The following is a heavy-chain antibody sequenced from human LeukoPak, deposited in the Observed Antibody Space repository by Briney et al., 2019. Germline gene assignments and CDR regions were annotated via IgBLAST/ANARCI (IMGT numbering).Heavy chain of an antibody. CDR2: FDPEDGET. J-gene: IGHJ6*02. D-gene: IGHD2-21*01. Sequence: ASVKVSCKVSGYTLTKLYIHWVCQAPGKGLEWMGGFDPEDGETIYAQRFQGRVTMTEDTSSDTAYMELKNLRSEDTAVYYCGTLRWHIIELHYYYAMDVWGQGTTVTVSS. CDR3: GTLRWHIIELHYYYAMDV. CDR1: GYTLTKLY. V-gene: IGHV1-24*01.